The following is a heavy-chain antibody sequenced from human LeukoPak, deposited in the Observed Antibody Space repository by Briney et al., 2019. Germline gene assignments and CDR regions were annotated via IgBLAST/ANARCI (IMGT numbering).Heavy chain of an antibody. CDR2: INNDGSST. J-gene: IGHJ3*02. Sequence: GGSLRLSCAASGFTFNSYWMHWVRQAPGKGLVWVSRINNDGSSTNYADSVKGRFTMSRDNSKNTLYLQMNSLRAEDTAVYYCARDRIAAAGTRDAFDIWGQGTMVTVSS. D-gene: IGHD6-13*01. CDR1: GFTFNSYW. V-gene: IGHV3-74*01. CDR3: ARDRIAAAGTRDAFDI.